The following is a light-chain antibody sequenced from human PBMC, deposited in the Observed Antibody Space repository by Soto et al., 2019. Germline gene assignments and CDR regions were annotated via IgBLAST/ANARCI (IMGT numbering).Light chain of an antibody. CDR1: TSDIGDSKY. Sequence: QSALTQPASVSGSPGQSITISCTGTTSDIGDSKYVSWYQQHPGKAPKLMIYDVSNRPSGVSNRFSGSKSGNTASLTISGLQAEDEADYYCSSYTSSGTVLFGGRTKLTVL. CDR3: SSYTSSGTVL. V-gene: IGLV2-14*03. CDR2: DVS. J-gene: IGLJ3*02.